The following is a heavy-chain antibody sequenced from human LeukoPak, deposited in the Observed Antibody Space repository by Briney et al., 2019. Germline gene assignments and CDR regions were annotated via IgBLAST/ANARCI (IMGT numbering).Heavy chain of an antibody. V-gene: IGHV1-8*03. CDR3: ARVEAQYSSSWPVRYFDY. CDR1: GYTFTSYD. D-gene: IGHD6-13*01. CDR2: MNPNSGNT. Sequence: GASVKVSCKASGYTFTSYDINWVRQATGQGLEWMGWMNPNSGNTGYAQKFQGRVTITRNTSISTAYMELSSLRSEDTAVYYCARVEAQYSSSWPVRYFDYWGQGTLVTVSS. J-gene: IGHJ4*02.